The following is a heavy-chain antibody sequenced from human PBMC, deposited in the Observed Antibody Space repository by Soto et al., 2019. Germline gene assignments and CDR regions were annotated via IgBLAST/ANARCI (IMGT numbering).Heavy chain of an antibody. CDR1: GGSVSSGSYY. D-gene: IGHD3-16*02. CDR3: ARVWRPGGVIVHTLDY. J-gene: IGHJ4*02. CDR2: IYYSGST. V-gene: IGHV4-61*01. Sequence: QVQLQESGPGLVKPSETLSLTCTVSGGSVSSGSYYWSWIRQPPGKGLEWIGYIYYSGSTNYNPSLKSRVTISVDTSKNEFSLKLSSVTAADTAVYYCARVWRPGGVIVHTLDYWGQGTLVTVSS.